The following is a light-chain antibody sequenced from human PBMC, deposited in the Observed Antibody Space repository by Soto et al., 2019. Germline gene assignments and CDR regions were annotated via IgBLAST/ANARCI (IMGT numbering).Light chain of an antibody. CDR1: QSVSSSY. V-gene: IGKV3-20*01. Sequence: EMVLTQSPGTLSLSPGERATLSCRASQSVSSSYLAWYQQKPGQAPRLLIYGASSRATGIPDRFSGSGSGTDFTITISRLEPEDYALYYCQQYGSSPAFGGGTKVVIK. J-gene: IGKJ4*01. CDR3: QQYGSSPA. CDR2: GAS.